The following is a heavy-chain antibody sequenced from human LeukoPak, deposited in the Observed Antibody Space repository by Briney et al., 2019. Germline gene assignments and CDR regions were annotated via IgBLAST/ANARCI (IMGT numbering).Heavy chain of an antibody. Sequence: PGGSLRLSCAASGFTFSNYNMNWVRQAPGKGLEWVSSITSRSSYIEYADSVKGRFTISRDNTKNSLYLQMNSLRAEDTAVYYCARSTNYDPDYWGQGTLVSVSS. CDR1: GFTFSNYN. CDR2: ITSRSSYI. V-gene: IGHV3-21*01. J-gene: IGHJ4*02. CDR3: ARSTNYDPDY. D-gene: IGHD3-22*01.